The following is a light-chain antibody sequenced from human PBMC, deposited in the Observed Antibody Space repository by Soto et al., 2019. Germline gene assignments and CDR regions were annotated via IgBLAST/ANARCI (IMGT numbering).Light chain of an antibody. CDR3: QQYNNWPLT. CDR1: QSISRN. J-gene: IGKJ1*01. V-gene: IGKV3-15*01. Sequence: EIVMTQSPATLSVSPGERATLSCRASQSISRNLAWYQQKPGQAPRLLIYAASTRATGLPARFSGSGSGTEFTLTIGSLQSEDFAVYSCQQYNNWPLTFGQGTKVDIK. CDR2: AAS.